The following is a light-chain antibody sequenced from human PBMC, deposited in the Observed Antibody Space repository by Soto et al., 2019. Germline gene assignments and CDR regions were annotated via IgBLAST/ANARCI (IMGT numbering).Light chain of an antibody. CDR2: SAS. Sequence: DIQLTQSPAFLSTSVGDKVTITCRTSQDISNHLAWYQQKPGKAPNLLVYSASTLQSGVPSRFSGSGPGTEFTLTISSLQPEDFANYLCQQINSYPVTFGGGTKVEIE. J-gene: IGKJ4*01. CDR3: QQINSYPVT. CDR1: QDISNH. V-gene: IGKV1-9*01.